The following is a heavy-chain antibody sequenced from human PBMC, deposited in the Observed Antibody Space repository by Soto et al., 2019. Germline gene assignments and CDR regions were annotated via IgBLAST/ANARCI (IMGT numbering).Heavy chain of an antibody. V-gene: IGHV4-59*08. D-gene: IGHD3-10*01. CDR3: ARRYGGAFDI. CDR1: GGSISSYY. CDR2: IYYSGSA. J-gene: IGHJ3*02. Sequence: TSETLSLTCTVSGGSISSYYWSWIRQPPGKGLEWIGYIYYSGSASYNPALKSRVTISADTSKNQFSLKLSSVTAADTAVYYCARRYGGAFDIWGQGTMVTVSS.